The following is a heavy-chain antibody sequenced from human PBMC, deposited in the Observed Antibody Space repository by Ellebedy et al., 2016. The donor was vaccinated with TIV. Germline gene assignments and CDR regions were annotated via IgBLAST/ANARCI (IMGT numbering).Heavy chain of an antibody. V-gene: IGHV4-39*07. J-gene: IGHJ4*02. CDR1: GGSIGSSTFY. D-gene: IGHD1-1*01. Sequence: SETLSLXXTVSGGSIGSSTFYWGWIRQPPGKGLEWIGSINYSGRTYYNPSLKSRVTISVDTSKKQFSLKLTSVTAADTAMYYCARDGTGLDYFDYWGQGTLVTVSS. CDR3: ARDGTGLDYFDY. CDR2: INYSGRT.